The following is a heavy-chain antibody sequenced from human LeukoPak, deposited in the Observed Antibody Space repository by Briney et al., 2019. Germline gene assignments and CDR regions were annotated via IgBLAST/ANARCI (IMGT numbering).Heavy chain of an antibody. V-gene: IGHV3-30-3*01. CDR3: GRDILTGYSDF. Sequence: GGSLRLSCVASGFTFSSDAMHWVRQTPGKGLEWVAVISYDGNEKYQVDSVKGRFTISRDNSKNTLYLQMNSLRAEDTAVYYCGRDILTGYSDFWGQGTLVTVSS. CDR2: ISYDGNEK. J-gene: IGHJ4*02. D-gene: IGHD3-9*01. CDR1: GFTFSSDA.